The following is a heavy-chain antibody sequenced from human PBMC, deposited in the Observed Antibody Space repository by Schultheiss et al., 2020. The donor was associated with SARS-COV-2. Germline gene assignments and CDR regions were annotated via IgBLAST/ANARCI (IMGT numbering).Heavy chain of an antibody. Sequence: SETLSLTCAVYGGSFSGYYWSWIRQPPGKGLEWIGYIYYSGSTNYNPSLKSRVTISVDTSKNQFSLKLSSVTAADTAVYYCARTADIVLMVWNVWGQGTTVTVSS. V-gene: IGHV4-59*01. CDR3: ARTADIVLMVWNV. D-gene: IGHD2-8*01. CDR1: GGSFSGYY. CDR2: IYYSGST. J-gene: IGHJ6*02.